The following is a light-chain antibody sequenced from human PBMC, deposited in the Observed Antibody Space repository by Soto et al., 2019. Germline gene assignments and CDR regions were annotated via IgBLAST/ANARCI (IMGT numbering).Light chain of an antibody. J-gene: IGLJ1*01. CDR3: SSYTRSSTYV. V-gene: IGLV2-14*03. Sequence: QSVLTQPASVSGSPGQSITISCTGTSSDVGGYNYVSWYQQHPGTAPKLMIYDVSDRPSGVSNRFSGSKSGNTASLTISGLQAEDEADDYCSSYTRSSTYVFGTGTKLTVL. CDR2: DVS. CDR1: SSDVGGYNY.